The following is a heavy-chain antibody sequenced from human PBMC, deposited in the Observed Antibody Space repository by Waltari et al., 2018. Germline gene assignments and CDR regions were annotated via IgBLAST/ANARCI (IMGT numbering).Heavy chain of an antibody. J-gene: IGHJ4*02. CDR3: AKAPYSGSLYFDY. CDR2: IYSGGST. D-gene: IGHD1-26*01. CDR1: GFTFSSHA. V-gene: IGHV3-23*03. Sequence: EVPLLESGGGLVQPGGSLRLSCAASGFTFSSHAMSWVRQAPGKGLDWVSVIYSGGSTYYADSVKGRFTISRDNSKNTLYLQMNSLRAEDTAVYYCAKAPYSGSLYFDYWGQGTLVTVSS.